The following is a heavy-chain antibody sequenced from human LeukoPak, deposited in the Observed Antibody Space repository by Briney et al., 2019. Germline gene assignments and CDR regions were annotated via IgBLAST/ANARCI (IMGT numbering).Heavy chain of an antibody. J-gene: IGHJ3*02. CDR2: IYYSGST. V-gene: IGHV4-59*08. CDR1: GGSISSYY. CDR3: ARRRRDGYNYEAFDI. Sequence: PSETLSLTCTVSGGSISSYYWSWIRQPPGKGLEWIGYIYYSGSTNYNPSLKSRVTISVDTSKNQFSLKLSSVTAADTAVYYCARRRRDGYNYEAFDIWGQGTMVTVSS. D-gene: IGHD5-24*01.